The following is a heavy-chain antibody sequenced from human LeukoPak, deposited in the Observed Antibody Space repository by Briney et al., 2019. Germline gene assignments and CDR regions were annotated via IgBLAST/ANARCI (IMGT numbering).Heavy chain of an antibody. D-gene: IGHD7-27*01. CDR1: GFTFSSYA. V-gene: IGHV3-23*01. J-gene: IGHJ4*02. CDR3: AQDMAWGAFEH. CDR2: ISPRGGGT. Sequence: GGSLRLSCAASGFTFSSYAMSWVRQAPGKGLEGVSGISPRGGGTYYADSVKGRFTISRDDSKNTRSLQMNSLRVEDTALYYCAQDMAWGAFEHWGQGTLATVSS.